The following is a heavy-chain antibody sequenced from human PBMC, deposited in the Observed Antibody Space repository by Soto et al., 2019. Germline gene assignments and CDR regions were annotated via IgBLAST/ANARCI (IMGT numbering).Heavy chain of an antibody. CDR2: ISSSGGRT. V-gene: IGHV3-23*01. D-gene: IGHD4-4*01. Sequence: GGSLRLSYEASGFSVISYAMSWFRQVPGKGLEWVSGISSSGGRTFYADSVKGRFTISRDNSENKLYLQMNSLRGEDTALYYCAKGQSTHSVWGQGTTVTVSS. J-gene: IGHJ6*02. CDR3: AKGQSTHSV. CDR1: GFSVISYA.